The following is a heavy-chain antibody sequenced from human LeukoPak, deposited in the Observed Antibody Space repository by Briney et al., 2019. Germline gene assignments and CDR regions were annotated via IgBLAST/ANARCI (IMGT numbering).Heavy chain of an antibody. J-gene: IGHJ6*03. CDR3: VRLRCSSTHCHTLYYYYMDV. CDR2: IEEEGSEK. CDR1: GFSLSSYW. V-gene: IGHV3-7*01. D-gene: IGHD2-2*02. Sequence: PGGSLRLSFAASGFSLSSYWMSWVRLAPGKGLEWVADIEEEGSEKYYVDSVKGRVTISRDNAKNSLSLQMNSLRPEDTALYYCVRLRCSSTHCHTLYYYYMDVWDKGPTVTVSS.